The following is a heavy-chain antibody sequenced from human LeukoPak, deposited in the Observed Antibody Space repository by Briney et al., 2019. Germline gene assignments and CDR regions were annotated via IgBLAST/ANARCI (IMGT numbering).Heavy chain of an antibody. V-gene: IGHV1-3*01. D-gene: IGHD5-18*01. CDR1: GYTFTSYA. CDR3: ARLQRTAPKGFDI. Sequence: ASVKVSCKASGYTFTSYAMHWVRQAPGQRLEWMGWINAGNGNTKYSQKFQGRVTITRDTSASTAYMELSSLRSEDTAVYYCARLQRTAPKGFDIWGQGTMVTVSS. CDR2: INAGNGNT. J-gene: IGHJ3*02.